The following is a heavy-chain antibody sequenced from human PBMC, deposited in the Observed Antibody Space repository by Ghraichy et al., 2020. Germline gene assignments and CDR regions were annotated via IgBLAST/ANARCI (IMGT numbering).Heavy chain of an antibody. D-gene: IGHD4-23*01. CDR1: GFTFGGYG. Sequence: GGSLRLSCVGSGFTFGGYGMNRARQSPGKGLEWVSYITSSSRRIFHADSVKGRFTSYRDNAKNSLSLQMNSLSDEDTAVYYCARGSRVVRFFYYDGMDVWRQGTTVAVSS. J-gene: IGHJ6*02. V-gene: IGHV3-48*02. CDR3: ARGSRVVRFFYYDGMDV. CDR2: ITSSSRRI.